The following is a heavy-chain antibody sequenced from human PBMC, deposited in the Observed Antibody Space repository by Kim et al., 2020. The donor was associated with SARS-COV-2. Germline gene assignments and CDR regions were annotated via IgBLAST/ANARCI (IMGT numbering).Heavy chain of an antibody. CDR3: ARDGVGYCSGGSCYEWEAPFDY. J-gene: IGHJ4*02. CDR2: ISSSGSTI. V-gene: IGHV3-11*04. D-gene: IGHD2-15*01. CDR1: GFTFSDYY. Sequence: GVSLRLSCAASGFTFSDYYMSWIRQAPGKGLEWVSYISSSGSTIYYADSVKGRFTISRDNAKNSLYLQMNSLRAEDTAVYYCARDGVGYCSGGSCYEWEAPFDYWGQGTLVTVSS.